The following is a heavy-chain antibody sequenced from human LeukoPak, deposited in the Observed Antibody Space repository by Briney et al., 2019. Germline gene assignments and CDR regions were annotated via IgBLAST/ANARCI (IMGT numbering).Heavy chain of an antibody. CDR3: ARHSGYCGTYNCYSEGHYYYMDV. J-gene: IGHJ6*03. V-gene: IGHV5-51*01. CDR1: GYTFTNSW. CDR2: IYPGDSDT. D-gene: IGHD2-21*01. Sequence: GESLKISCQASGYTFTNSWIGWVRQMPGRGLEWMGIIYPGDSDTRYNPSFQGQVTISTDKSISTAYLQWSSLKASDTAIYYCARHSGYCGTYNCYSEGHYYYMDVWGKGTTVTVSS.